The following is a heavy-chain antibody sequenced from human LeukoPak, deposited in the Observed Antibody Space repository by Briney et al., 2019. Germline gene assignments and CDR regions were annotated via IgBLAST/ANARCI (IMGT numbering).Heavy chain of an antibody. CDR2: INPNSGGT. Sequence: ASVKVSCKASGYTFTGYYMHWVRQAPGQGLEWMGWINPNSGGTRYAQKFQGRVTMTRDTSISTAYMELSRLTSDDTAVYYCARDRAVYGSGSHNWFDPRGQGTLVTVSS. V-gene: IGHV1-2*02. CDR1: GYTFTGYY. J-gene: IGHJ5*02. CDR3: ARDRAVYGSGSHNWFDP. D-gene: IGHD3-10*01.